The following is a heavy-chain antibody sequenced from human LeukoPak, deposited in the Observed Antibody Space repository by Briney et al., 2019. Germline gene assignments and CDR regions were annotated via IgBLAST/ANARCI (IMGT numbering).Heavy chain of an antibody. CDR1: GFTFSSYS. CDR2: ISSSSSYI. V-gene: IGHV3-21*01. Sequence: GGSLRLSCAASGFTFSSYSMYWVRKAPGKGLEWVSSISSSSSYIYYADSVKGRFTISRDNTKNSLYLQMNSLRAEDTAVYYCARVGSSWSRPFDYWGQGTLVTVSS. D-gene: IGHD6-13*01. J-gene: IGHJ4*02. CDR3: ARVGSSWSRPFDY.